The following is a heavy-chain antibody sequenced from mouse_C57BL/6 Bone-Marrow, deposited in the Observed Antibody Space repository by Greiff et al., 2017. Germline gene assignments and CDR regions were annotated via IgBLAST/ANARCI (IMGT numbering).Heavy chain of an antibody. Sequence: VKLQQPGAELVKPGASVKLSCKASGYTFTSYWMHWVKQRPGRGLEWIGRFDPNSGGTKYNEKFKSKATLTVDKPSSTAYMQLSSLTSEDSAVYDCAREGFAYWGQGTLVTVSA. J-gene: IGHJ3*01. CDR3: AREGFAY. V-gene: IGHV1-72*01. CDR2: FDPNSGGT. CDR1: GYTFTSYW.